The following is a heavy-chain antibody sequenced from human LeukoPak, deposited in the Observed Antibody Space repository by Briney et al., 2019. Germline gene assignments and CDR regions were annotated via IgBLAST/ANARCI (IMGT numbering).Heavy chain of an antibody. CDR2: IYPGDSDT. J-gene: IGHJ4*02. Sequence: GASLKISCKGSGSSFTSYWIGWVRPMPGKGLEWMGIIYPGDSDTRYSPSFQGQVTISADKSISTAYLQWSSLKAPDTAMYYCARRLSSGWYGDYWGQGTLVTVSS. CDR1: GSSFTSYW. CDR3: ARRLSSGWYGDY. V-gene: IGHV5-51*01. D-gene: IGHD6-19*01.